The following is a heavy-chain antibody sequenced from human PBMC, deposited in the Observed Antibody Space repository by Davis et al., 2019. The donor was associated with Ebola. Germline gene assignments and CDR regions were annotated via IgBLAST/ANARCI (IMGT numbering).Heavy chain of an antibody. D-gene: IGHD6-19*01. CDR1: GGSISPYY. CDR3: ARQVIEQWLIRSYYYYYGMDV. J-gene: IGHJ6*02. CDR2: IYYSGST. Sequence: SETLSLPCPVSGGSISPYYWSWIRQPQGKGLEWTGYIYYSGSTNYNPSLKSQVTISVDTSKNQCSLKLSPVTAADTAVYYCARQVIEQWLIRSYYYYYGMDVWGQGTTVTVSS. V-gene: IGHV4-59*01.